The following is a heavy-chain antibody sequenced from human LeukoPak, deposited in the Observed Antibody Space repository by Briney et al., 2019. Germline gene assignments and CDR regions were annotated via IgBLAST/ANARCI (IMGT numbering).Heavy chain of an antibody. J-gene: IGHJ6*02. CDR1: GFTFSSYA. Sequence: GGSLRLSCAASGFTFSSYAMHWVRQAPGKGLEWVAVISYDGSNKYYADSVKGRFTISRDNAKNSLYLQMNSLRAEDTAVYYCARDFHSSLKEYTAHGYYYYGMDVWGQGTTVTVSS. CDR2: ISYDGSNK. CDR3: ARDFHSSLKEYTAHGYYYYGMDV. D-gene: IGHD6-6*01. V-gene: IGHV3-30-3*01.